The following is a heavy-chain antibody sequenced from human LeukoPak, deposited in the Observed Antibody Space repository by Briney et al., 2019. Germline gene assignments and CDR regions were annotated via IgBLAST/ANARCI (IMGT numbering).Heavy chain of an antibody. D-gene: IGHD3-22*01. CDR1: GFTFSDCY. CDR2: ISSSGSTI. V-gene: IGHV3-11*01. J-gene: IGHJ4*02. Sequence: GGSLRLSCAASGFTFSDCYMSWIRQAPGKGLEWVSYISSSGSTIYYADSVKGRFTISRDNAKNSLYLQMNSLRAEDTAVYYCARARGYPYRNFDYWGQGTLVTVSS. CDR3: ARARGYPYRNFDY.